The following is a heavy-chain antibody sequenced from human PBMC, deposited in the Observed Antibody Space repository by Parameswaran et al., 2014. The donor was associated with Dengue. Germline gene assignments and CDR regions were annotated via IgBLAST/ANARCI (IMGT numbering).Heavy chain of an antibody. V-gene: IGHV3-53*01. D-gene: IGHD1-7*01. CDR3: ARVRSENYDEEYYFDY. J-gene: IGHJ4*02. CDR2: IYSGGKT. Sequence: RQAPGKGLEWVSIIYSGGKTHYSDSVKGRFTISRDNSKNTLNLQMNSLRAEDTAVYYCARVRSENYDEEYYFDYWGQGTLVTVSS.